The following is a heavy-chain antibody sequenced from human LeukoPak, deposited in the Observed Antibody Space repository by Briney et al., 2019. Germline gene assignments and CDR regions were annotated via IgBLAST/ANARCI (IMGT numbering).Heavy chain of an antibody. Sequence: GGSLRLSCAASGFTFSSYAMHWVRQAPGKGLEWVAVISYDGSNKYYADSVKGRFTISRDNSKNTLYLQMNSLRAEDTAVYYCAREHPHADIAAAGTNEDYYFDYWGQGTLVTVSS. D-gene: IGHD6-13*01. CDR2: ISYDGSNK. J-gene: IGHJ4*02. CDR1: GFTFSSYA. V-gene: IGHV3-30-3*01. CDR3: AREHPHADIAAAGTNEDYYFDY.